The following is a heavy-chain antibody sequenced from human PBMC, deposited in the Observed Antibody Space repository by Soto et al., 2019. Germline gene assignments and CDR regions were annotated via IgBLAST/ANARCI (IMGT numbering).Heavy chain of an antibody. J-gene: IGHJ4*02. CDR3: VKDFRVGYDWTHD. CDR1: GFIFSNYA. CDR2: IRGSGGPT. V-gene: IGHV3-23*01. D-gene: IGHD5-12*01. Sequence: EVQLLESGGDLVQPGGSLRLYCAASGFIFSNYAMSWVRQAPGKGLEWVSLIRGSGGPTNYADSVKGRFTVSRDNSKNILLQQMNSLRAEDTAVYYCVKDFRVGYDWTHDWGQGTLVTVSS.